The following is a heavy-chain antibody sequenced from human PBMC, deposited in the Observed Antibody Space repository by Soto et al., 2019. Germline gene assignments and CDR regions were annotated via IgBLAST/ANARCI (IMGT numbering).Heavy chain of an antibody. CDR2: IYPGDSDT. CDR3: ARRDSSSWYENWFDP. D-gene: IGHD6-13*01. V-gene: IGHV5-51*01. J-gene: IGHJ5*02. CDR1: GYSFTSYW. Sequence: PGESLKISCKGSGYSFTSYWIGWVRQMPGKGLEWMGIIYPGDSDTRYSPSFQGQVTISADKSISTAYLQWSSLKASDTAMYYCARRDSSSWYENWFDPWSQGTLVTVSS.